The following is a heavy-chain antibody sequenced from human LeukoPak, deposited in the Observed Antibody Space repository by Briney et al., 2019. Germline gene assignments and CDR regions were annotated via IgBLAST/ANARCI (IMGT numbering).Heavy chain of an antibody. CDR2: INNDGSST. Sequence: GGSLRLSCAASGFTFSPHWMHWVRQAPGKGLVWVSRINNDGSSTSYADSVKGRFTISRENAKNTLYLQMNSLRAEDTAVYYCARDDTNGCPFDYWGQGTLVTVSS. V-gene: IGHV3-74*01. D-gene: IGHD6-19*01. J-gene: IGHJ4*02. CDR1: GFTFSPHW. CDR3: ARDDTNGCPFDY.